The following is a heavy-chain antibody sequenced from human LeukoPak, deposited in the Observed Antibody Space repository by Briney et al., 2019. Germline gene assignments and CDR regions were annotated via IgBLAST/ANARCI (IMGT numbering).Heavy chain of an antibody. J-gene: IGHJ5*02. V-gene: IGHV1-2*02. CDR1: GYTFTTYY. Sequence: GASVKVSCKASGYTFTTYYMHWVRQAPGQGLEWMGWINPNSGGTNYAQKFQGRVTMTRDTSISTAYMELSRLRSDDTAVYYCASETLGYCSGGSCYFEEYNWFDPWGQGTLVTVSS. D-gene: IGHD2-15*01. CDR2: INPNSGGT. CDR3: ASETLGYCSGGSCYFEEYNWFDP.